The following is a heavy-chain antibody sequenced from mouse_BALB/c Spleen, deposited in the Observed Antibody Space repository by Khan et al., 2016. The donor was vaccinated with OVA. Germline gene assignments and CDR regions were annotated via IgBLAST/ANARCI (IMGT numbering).Heavy chain of an antibody. CDR3: ARWGSSGPAWFAY. D-gene: IGHD3-1*01. J-gene: IGHJ3*01. CDR2: IRYDGNS. Sequence: EVQLQESGPGLVKPSQSLSLTCSVTGYSITSGYFWNWIRQFPGNKLEWMGYIRYDGNSNYNPSLKNRISITRDTSKNQFFLKLNSVTPEDTARDYCARWGSSGPAWFAYWGQGTLVTVSA. CDR1: GYSITSGYF. V-gene: IGHV3-6*02.